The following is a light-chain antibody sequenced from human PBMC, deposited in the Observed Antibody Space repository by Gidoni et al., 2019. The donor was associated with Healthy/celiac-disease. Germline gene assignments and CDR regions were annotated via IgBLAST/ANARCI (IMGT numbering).Light chain of an antibody. Sequence: DIQMTQSPSSLSASVGDRVTNTCRASQSISSYVNWYQQKPGKAPKLLIYAASSLQSVVPSRFSGSGSGTDFTLTISSLQPEDFATYYCQHSYSTPRTFGQGTKVEIK. V-gene: IGKV1-39*01. CDR3: QHSYSTPRT. J-gene: IGKJ1*01. CDR1: QSISSY. CDR2: AAS.